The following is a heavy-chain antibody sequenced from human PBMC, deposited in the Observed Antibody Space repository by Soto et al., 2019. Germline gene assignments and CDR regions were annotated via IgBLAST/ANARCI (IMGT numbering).Heavy chain of an antibody. D-gene: IGHD7-27*01. CDR1: GFTFSDYY. Sequence: LRLSCAASGFTFSDYYMSWIRQAPGKGLEWVSYISSSGSTIYYADSVKGRFTISRDNAKNSLYLQMNSLRAEDTAVYYCARDALGIKGWYFDLWGRGTLVTVSS. CDR3: ARDALGIKGWYFDL. V-gene: IGHV3-11*01. J-gene: IGHJ2*01. CDR2: ISSSGSTI.